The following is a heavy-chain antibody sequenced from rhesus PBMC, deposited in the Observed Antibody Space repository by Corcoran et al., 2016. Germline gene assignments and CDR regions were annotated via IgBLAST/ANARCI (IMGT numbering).Heavy chain of an antibody. CDR3: ASQRGYSYRRPFDY. V-gene: IGHV4-160*01. D-gene: IGHD5-12*01. CDR2: ISGSGGST. J-gene: IGHJ4*01. CDR1: GGSISSNY. Sequence: QVQLQESGPGLVKPSETLSLTCAVYGGSISSNYWRWFRPPPGQGLEGIGRISGSGGSTDYNPSRKSRVTISTDTSKNQFSLKLSSVTAADTAVYYCASQRGYSYRRPFDYWGQGVLVTVSS.